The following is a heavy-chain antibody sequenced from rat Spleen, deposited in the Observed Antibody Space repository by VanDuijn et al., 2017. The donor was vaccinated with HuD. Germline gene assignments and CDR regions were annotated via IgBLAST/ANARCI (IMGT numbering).Heavy chain of an antibody. J-gene: IGHJ2*01. Sequence: QVQLKESGPGLVQPSQTLSLTCTVSGFSLSSYGVIWVRQPPGKGLEWMGGIWGDGSTNYNSALKSRLSISRDTSKSQVFLKMNSLQTEDTAIYFCTIHPRYWGQGVMVTVSS. D-gene: IGHD3-1*01. CDR1: GFSLSSYG. V-gene: IGHV2-13*01. CDR2: IWGDGST. CDR3: TIHPRY.